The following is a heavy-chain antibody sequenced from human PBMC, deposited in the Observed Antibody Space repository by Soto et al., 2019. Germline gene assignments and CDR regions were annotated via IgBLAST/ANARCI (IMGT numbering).Heavy chain of an antibody. CDR3: ARLDDYDYVWGSSNWFDP. D-gene: IGHD3-16*01. CDR1: GYSFTSYW. V-gene: IGHV5-51*01. J-gene: IGHJ5*02. Sequence: ESLKISCKGSGYSFTSYWIGWVRQMPGKGLEWMGIIYPGDSDTRYSPSFQGQVTISADKSISTAYLQWSSLKASDTAMYYCARLDDYDYVWGSSNWFDPWGQGTLVTVSS. CDR2: IYPGDSDT.